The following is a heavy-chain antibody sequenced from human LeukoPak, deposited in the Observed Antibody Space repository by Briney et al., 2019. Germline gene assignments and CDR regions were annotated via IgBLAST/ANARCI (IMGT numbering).Heavy chain of an antibody. Sequence: GGSLRLSCAASGFTFSSYGMHWVRQAPGKGLEWVAVIWYDGSNKYYADSVKGRFTISRDNSKNTLYLQMNSLRAEDTAVYYCARTPKIGYYYDSSGYPPFFDYWGQGTLVTVSS. CDR1: GFTFSSYG. J-gene: IGHJ4*02. CDR3: ARTPKIGYYYDSSGYPPFFDY. D-gene: IGHD3-22*01. CDR2: IWYDGSNK. V-gene: IGHV3-33*01.